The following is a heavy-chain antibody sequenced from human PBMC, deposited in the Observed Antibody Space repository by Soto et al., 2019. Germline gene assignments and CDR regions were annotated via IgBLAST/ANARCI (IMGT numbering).Heavy chain of an antibody. CDR3: AKLGSSSWSPHYYFDY. CDR1: GFTFNTYG. V-gene: IGHV3-23*01. CDR2: ITDSGDDT. J-gene: IGHJ4*02. Sequence: GVNLRLSSAASGFTFNTYGRGWVRKATGKGLEWVSAITDSGDDTYYIDSVKGRFTISRDNSKSTLYLQMNSLRAEDTAIYYCAKLGSSSWSPHYYFDYWGQGTLVTVSS. D-gene: IGHD2-2*01.